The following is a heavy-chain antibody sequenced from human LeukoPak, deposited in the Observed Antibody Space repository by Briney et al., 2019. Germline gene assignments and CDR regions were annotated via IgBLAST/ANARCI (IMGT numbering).Heavy chain of an antibody. CDR2: ISWNSGSI. Sequence: PGRSLRLSCAASGFTFDDYAMHWVRQAPGKGLEWVSGISWNSGSIGYADSVKGRFTISRDNAKNSLYLQMNSLRAEDMALYYCAKGPWGGYDFHYFDYWGQGTLVTVSS. CDR1: GFTFDDYA. J-gene: IGHJ4*02. CDR3: AKGPWGGYDFHYFDY. V-gene: IGHV3-9*03. D-gene: IGHD5-12*01.